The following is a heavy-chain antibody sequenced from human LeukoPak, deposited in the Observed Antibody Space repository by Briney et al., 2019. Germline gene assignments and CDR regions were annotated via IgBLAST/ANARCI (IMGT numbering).Heavy chain of an antibody. V-gene: IGHV3-30*18. CDR3: AKDLSPKSPERN. CDR1: GFSIRSYG. J-gene: IGHJ4*02. D-gene: IGHD2/OR15-2a*01. Sequence: GGSLRLSCAASGFSIRSYGMHWVRQAPGKGLEWVAVISHDGSNKYYGDSVKGRFTISRDNSENTLYLQMNSLRAEDTAVYYCAKDLSPKSPERNWGQGTLVTVSS. CDR2: ISHDGSNK.